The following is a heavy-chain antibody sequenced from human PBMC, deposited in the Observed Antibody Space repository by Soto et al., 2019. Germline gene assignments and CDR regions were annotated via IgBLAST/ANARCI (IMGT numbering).Heavy chain of an antibody. CDR3: ARGPYLDYIWGSNHYYYYMDV. CDR1: GFTFSSYW. Sequence: QLGGSLRLSCAASGFTFSSYWMHWVRQAPGKGLVWVSRINSDGSSTSYADSVKGRFTISRDNAKNTLYLQMNSLRAEDTAVYYCARGPYLDYIWGSNHYYYYMDVWGKGTTVTVSS. CDR2: INSDGSST. V-gene: IGHV3-74*01. D-gene: IGHD3-16*01. J-gene: IGHJ6*03.